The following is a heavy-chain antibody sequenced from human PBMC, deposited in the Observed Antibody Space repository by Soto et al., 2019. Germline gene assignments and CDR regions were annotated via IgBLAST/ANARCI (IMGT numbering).Heavy chain of an antibody. CDR1: GGTFSSYA. D-gene: IGHD3-3*01. CDR2: IIPIFGTA. V-gene: IGHV1-69*06. Sequence: SVKVSCKASGGTFSSYAISWVRQAPGQGLEWMGGIIPIFGTANYAQKFQGRVTITADKSTSTAYMELSSLRSEDTAVYYCARDTYYDFWSGYYNRIYYYYGMDVWGQGTTVTVSS. CDR3: ARDTYYDFWSGYYNRIYYYYGMDV. J-gene: IGHJ6*02.